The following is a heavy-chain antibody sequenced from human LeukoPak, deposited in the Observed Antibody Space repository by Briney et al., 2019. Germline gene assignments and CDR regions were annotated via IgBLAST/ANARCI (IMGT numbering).Heavy chain of an antibody. CDR2: ISSRSSSI. D-gene: IGHD4-17*01. CDR3: ARGDYGDRDLDY. J-gene: IGHJ4*02. CDR1: GFTFSSYS. Sequence: GGSLRLSCAASGFTFSSYSMNWVRQAPGKGLEWVSYISSRSSSIYYADSVRGRFTLSRDNAKNSLYLQMNSLRDEDTAVYYCARGDYGDRDLDYWGQGTLVTVSS. V-gene: IGHV3-48*02.